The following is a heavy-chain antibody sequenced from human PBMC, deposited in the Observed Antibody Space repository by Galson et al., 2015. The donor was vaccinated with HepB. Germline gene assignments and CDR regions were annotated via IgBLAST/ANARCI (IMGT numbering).Heavy chain of an antibody. CDR3: ARKVLGFGEFHFEY. CDR2: INAGNGNT. CDR1: GFTFTSYA. V-gene: IGHV1-3*01. J-gene: IGHJ4*02. Sequence: SVKVSCKASGFTFTSYAIYWVRQAPGQRLEWMGWINAGNGNTKYSQKLQGRVTFTRDTSASTAYMELSSLRSEDTAVYYCARKVLGFGEFHFEYWGQGTLVTVSS. D-gene: IGHD3-10*01.